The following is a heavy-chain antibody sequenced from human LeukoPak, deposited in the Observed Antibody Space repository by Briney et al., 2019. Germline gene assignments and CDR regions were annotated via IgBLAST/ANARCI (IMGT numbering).Heavy chain of an antibody. CDR3: ARRGFEYGMDV. V-gene: IGHV3-66*01. CDR1: GFTVSSNY. J-gene: IGHJ6*02. Sequence: GGSLRLSCAASGFTVSSNYMSWVRQAPGKGLEWVSVIYSGGSTYYADSVKGRFTISRDNSKNTLYLQMNCLRAEDTAVYYCARRGFEYGMDVWGQGTTVTVSS. D-gene: IGHD3-10*01. CDR2: IYSGGST.